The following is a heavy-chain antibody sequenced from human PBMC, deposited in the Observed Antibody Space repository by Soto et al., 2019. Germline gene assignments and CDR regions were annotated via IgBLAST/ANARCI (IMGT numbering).Heavy chain of an antibody. CDR2: ISGSGGST. Sequence: PGGSLRLSCAASGFTFSSYAMSWVRQAPGKGLEWVSAISGSGGSTYYADSVKGRFTISRDNSKNTLYLQMNSLRAEDTAVYYCALELVLWFGELFSDFDYWGQGTLVTVSS. CDR3: ALELVLWFGELFSDFDY. CDR1: GFTFSSYA. J-gene: IGHJ4*02. D-gene: IGHD3-10*01. V-gene: IGHV3-23*01.